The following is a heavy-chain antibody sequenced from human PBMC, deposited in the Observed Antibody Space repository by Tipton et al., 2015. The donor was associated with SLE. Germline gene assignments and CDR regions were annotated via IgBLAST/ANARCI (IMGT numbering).Heavy chain of an antibody. CDR3: AREAAAMASDY. CDR1: GYTFTNYD. J-gene: IGHJ4*02. CDR2: MNPNSGYT. Sequence: PLVQSGPEVKKPGASVKVSCKASGYTFTNYDINWVRQATGQGLEWMGWMNPNSGYTGYAQKFQGRVTMTRNTSISTAYMELSSLKSEDTAVYYCAREAAAMASDYWGQGTLVTVSS. V-gene: IGHV1-8*01. D-gene: IGHD2-2*01.